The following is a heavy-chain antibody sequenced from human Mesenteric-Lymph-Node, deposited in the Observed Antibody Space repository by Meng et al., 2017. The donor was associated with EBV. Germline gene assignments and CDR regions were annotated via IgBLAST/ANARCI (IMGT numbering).Heavy chain of an antibody. CDR3: ARGTTVEWFDP. V-gene: IGHV4-61*01. CDR2: IYYTGST. CDR1: GDSVSSGSYY. J-gene: IGHJ5*02. D-gene: IGHD4-23*01. Sequence: QVRLQESGPGLVKPSGTLSLTCTVSGDSVSSGSYYWYWIRQPPGKGLAWIGYIYYTGSTNYNPSLKSRVTISVDTSKNQFSLKLSSVTAADTAVYYCARGTTVEWFDPWGQGTLVTVSS.